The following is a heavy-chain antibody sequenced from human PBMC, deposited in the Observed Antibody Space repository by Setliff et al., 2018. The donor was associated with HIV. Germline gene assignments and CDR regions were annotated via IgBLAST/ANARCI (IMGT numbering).Heavy chain of an antibody. V-gene: IGHV4-39*01. CDR3: ARQGYNYDSSGYLIPAGYFQH. Sequence: PSETLSLTCTVSGGSISSSSYYWGWIRQPPGKGLEWIAYINNSGRIYYNPSLKSRVTISVDTSKNHFSLKLSSVTAADTAVYYCARQGYNYDSSGYLIPAGYFQHWGQGTLVTVSS. CDR1: GGSISSSSYY. D-gene: IGHD3-22*01. CDR2: INNSGRI. J-gene: IGHJ1*01.